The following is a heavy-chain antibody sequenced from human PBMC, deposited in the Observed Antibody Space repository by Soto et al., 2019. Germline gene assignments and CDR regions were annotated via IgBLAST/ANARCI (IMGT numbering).Heavy chain of an antibody. Sequence: EVQLLESGGGLVQPGGSLRRSCAASGFSFSSYAMSWVRQAPGKGLEWVPTISNTGGSTFYVDSVKGRFTVSRDNSRSTLFLQMDTLRAEDTAVYYCAKSIVHYYDSSGPDDAFDIWGQGTMVTVSS. J-gene: IGHJ3*02. D-gene: IGHD3-22*01. CDR2: ISNTGGST. V-gene: IGHV3-23*01. CDR1: GFSFSSYA. CDR3: AKSIVHYYDSSGPDDAFDI.